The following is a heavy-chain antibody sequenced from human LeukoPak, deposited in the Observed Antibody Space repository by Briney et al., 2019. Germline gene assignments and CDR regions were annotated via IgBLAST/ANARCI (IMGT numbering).Heavy chain of an antibody. V-gene: IGHV4-39*01. Sequence: SETLSLTCIVSGGSISSISSNNYHWGWIRQPPGKGLEWIGSIYYSGSTYYNPSLKSRVTISVDTSKNQFSLKLSSVTAADTAVYYCSRGYCSSTSCYLYFDYWGQGTLVTVSS. CDR2: IYYSGST. D-gene: IGHD2-2*01. J-gene: IGHJ4*02. CDR1: GGSISSISSNNYH. CDR3: SRGYCSSTSCYLYFDY.